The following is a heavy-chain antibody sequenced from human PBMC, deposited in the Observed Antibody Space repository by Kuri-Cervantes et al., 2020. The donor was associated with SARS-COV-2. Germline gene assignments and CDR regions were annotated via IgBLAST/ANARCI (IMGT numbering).Heavy chain of an antibody. D-gene: IGHD2-2*01. Sequence: GGSLRLACIASGFTFGDYAMSWVRQAPGKGLEWVAVISYDGSNKYYADSVKGRFTISRDNSKNTLYLQMNSLRAEDTAVYYCAREGDIVVVRDAFDIWGQGTMVTVSS. J-gene: IGHJ3*02. CDR2: ISYDGSNK. CDR3: AREGDIVVVRDAFDI. CDR1: GFTFGDYA. V-gene: IGHV3-30-3*01.